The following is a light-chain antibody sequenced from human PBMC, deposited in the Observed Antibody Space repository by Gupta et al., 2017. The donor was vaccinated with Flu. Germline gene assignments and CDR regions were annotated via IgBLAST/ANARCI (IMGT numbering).Light chain of an antibody. CDR3: QQYDSVSPWT. J-gene: IGKJ1*01. CDR2: KAS. CDR1: QSVGTW. Sequence: DFQMTQSPSTLSASVGDRVTITCRASQSVGTWLAWFQKKPGKAPKLLIYKASTLESGVPSRFSGGGSGTEFTLTISSLHPDDSATYYCQQYDSVSPWTFGQGTRVDIK. V-gene: IGKV1-5*03.